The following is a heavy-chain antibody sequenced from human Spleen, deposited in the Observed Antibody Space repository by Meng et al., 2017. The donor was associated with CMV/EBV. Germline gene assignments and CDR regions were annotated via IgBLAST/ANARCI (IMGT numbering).Heavy chain of an antibody. J-gene: IGHJ4*02. CDR3: ARGRGYGSGSVGNY. CDR2: ITGSGGSV. V-gene: IGHV3-23*01. D-gene: IGHD3-10*01. Sequence: GESLKISCAASGFTFSSYALSWVRQAPGKGLEWVSAITGSGGSVYYADSAKGRFTISRDDARNSLFLQMNSLRVEDTAVYYCARGRGYGSGSVGNYWGRGTLVTVSS. CDR1: GFTFSSYA.